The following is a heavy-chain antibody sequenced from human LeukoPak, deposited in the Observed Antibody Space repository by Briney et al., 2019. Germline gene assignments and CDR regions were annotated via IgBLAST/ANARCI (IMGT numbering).Heavy chain of an antibody. D-gene: IGHD5-24*01. CDR3: ARERWLQLSGISDY. CDR1: GGSISSGSYY. V-gene: IGHV4-61*02. J-gene: IGHJ4*02. CDR2: IYTSGST. Sequence: SETLSLTCTVSGGSISSGSYYWRWIRQPAGKGLEWIGRIYTSGSTNYNPSLKSRVTISVDTSKNQFSLKLSSVTAADTAVYYCARERWLQLSGISDYWGQGTLVTVSS.